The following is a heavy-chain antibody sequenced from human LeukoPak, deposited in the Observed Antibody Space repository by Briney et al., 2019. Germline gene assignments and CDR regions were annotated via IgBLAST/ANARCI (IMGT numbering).Heavy chain of an antibody. D-gene: IGHD2-21*02. CDR3: ARDRPASGDCHDS. CDR2: IKQDGSAK. V-gene: IGHV3-7*01. Sequence: GGSLRLSCAASGFTFSSYWMSWVRQAPGKGLEWVANIKQDGSAKYYVDSVKGRFTTSRDNAKNSLYLQMDSLRAEDTAFYYCARDRPASGDCHDSWGQGTLVTVSS. J-gene: IGHJ4*02. CDR1: GFTFSSYW.